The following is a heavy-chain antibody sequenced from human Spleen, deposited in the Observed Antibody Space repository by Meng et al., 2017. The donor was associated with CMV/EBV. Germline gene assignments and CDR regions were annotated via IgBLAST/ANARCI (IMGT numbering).Heavy chain of an antibody. CDR3: VRGLTVAYYGSALDI. CDR2: LNIDGSTA. V-gene: IGHV3-74*01. Sequence: GESLKISCAASGFTFSSYAMSWVRQAPGKGLVWVARLNIDGSTATYADSAKGRFTISRDNAESTVDLQMNSLRAEDTGIYYCVRGLTVAYYGSALDIWGQGTMVTVSS. J-gene: IGHJ3*02. CDR1: GFTFSSYA. D-gene: IGHD2-21*01.